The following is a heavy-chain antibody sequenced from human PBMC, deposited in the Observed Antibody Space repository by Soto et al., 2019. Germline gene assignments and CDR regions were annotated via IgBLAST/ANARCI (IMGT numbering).Heavy chain of an antibody. J-gene: IGHJ4*02. D-gene: IGHD1-1*01. CDR3: AKARHLTKTPGPVDY. V-gene: IGHV3-23*01. CDR1: GFTFSSYA. CDR2: ISGSGGST. Sequence: GGSLRLSCAASGFTFSSYAMSWVRQAPGKGLEWVSAISGSGGSTYYADSVKGRFTISRDNSKNTLYLQMNSLRAEDTAVYYCAKARHLTKTPGPVDYWGQGTLVTVSS.